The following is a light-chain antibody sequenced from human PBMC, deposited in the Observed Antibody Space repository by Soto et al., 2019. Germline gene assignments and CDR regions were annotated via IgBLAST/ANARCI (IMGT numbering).Light chain of an antibody. Sequence: VSRQSRDPLAVTLGERATINCKSSQSVLYSSNNKNYLAWYQQKPGQPPKLLIYWASTRESGVPDRFSGSGSGTDFTLTISSLQAEDVAVYYCQQSSSPPSTFGPRAKVDIK. CDR1: QSVLYSSNNKNY. V-gene: IGKV4-1*01. J-gene: IGKJ3*01. CDR2: WAS. CDR3: QQSSSPPST.